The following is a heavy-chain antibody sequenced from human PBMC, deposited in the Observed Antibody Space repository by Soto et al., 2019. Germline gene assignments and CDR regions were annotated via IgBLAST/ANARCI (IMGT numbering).Heavy chain of an antibody. J-gene: IGHJ6*02. D-gene: IGHD3-3*01. Sequence: SVKVSCKASGGTFSSYAISWVRQAPGQGLEWMGGIIPIFGTANYAQKFQGRVTITADESTSTAYMELSSLRSEDTAVYYCARGGERTIFGVVISPDYYYYYGMDVWGQGTTVTVSS. CDR2: IIPIFGTA. CDR3: ARGGERTIFGVVISPDYYYYYGMDV. CDR1: GGTFSSYA. V-gene: IGHV1-69*13.